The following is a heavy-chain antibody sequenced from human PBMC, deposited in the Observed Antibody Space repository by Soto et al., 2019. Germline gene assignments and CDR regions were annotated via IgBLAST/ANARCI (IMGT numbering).Heavy chain of an antibody. CDR2: IYYSGST. CDR3: ARAALVRGRDDFDY. V-gene: IGHV4-59*01. J-gene: IGHJ4*02. D-gene: IGHD3-10*01. Sequence: SETLSLTCTVSGGSISSYYWSWIRQPPGKGLEWIGYIYYSGSTNYNPSLKSRVTISVDTSKNQFSLRLSSVTAADTAVYYCARAALVRGRDDFDYWGQGTLVTVSS. CDR1: GGSISSYY.